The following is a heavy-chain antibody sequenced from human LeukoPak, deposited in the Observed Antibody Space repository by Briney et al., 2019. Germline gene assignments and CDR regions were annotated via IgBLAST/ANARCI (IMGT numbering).Heavy chain of an antibody. V-gene: IGHV4-39*01. CDR3: AMGLRLGELSL. CDR2: SYYSGSI. D-gene: IGHD3-16*02. CDR1: GDSISSLDYW. J-gene: IGHJ4*02. Sequence: SETLSLTCTVSGDSISSLDYWWGWIRQPPGKGLEWIGSSYYSGSIYYNPSLKSRVTISVETSKNQFSLRLSSVTAADTALYYCAMGLRLGELSLWGQGTLVTVSS.